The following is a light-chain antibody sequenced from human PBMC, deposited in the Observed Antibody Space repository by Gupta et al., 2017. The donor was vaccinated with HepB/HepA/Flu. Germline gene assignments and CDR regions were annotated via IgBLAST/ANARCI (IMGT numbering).Light chain of an antibody. CDR2: GNT. CDR1: SSNLGADYD. CDR3: QSYDRTLNAYV. Sequence: QSTLTQPPSVSGAPGQRVTISCPGTSSNLGADYDVHWYQQRPGTVPKLLIYGNTNRPSGVPDRFSGAKSGTPASLAITGLQGEDDADYFCQSYDRTLNAYVFGPGTRVTVL. V-gene: IGLV1-40*01. J-gene: IGLJ1*01.